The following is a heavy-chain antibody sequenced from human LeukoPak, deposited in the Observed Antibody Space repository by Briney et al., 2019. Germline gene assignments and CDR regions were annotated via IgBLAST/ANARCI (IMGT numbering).Heavy chain of an antibody. CDR2: INHSGST. Sequence: AETLSLTCAVYGGSFSGYYWSWIRQPPGKGLEWIGEINHSGSTNYNPSLKSRVTISVDTSKNQFSLKLSSVTAADTAVYYCARETYYYGSGSYYKSGWFDPWGQGTLVTVSS. CDR1: GGSFSGYY. D-gene: IGHD3-10*01. CDR3: ARETYYYGSGSYYKSGWFDP. V-gene: IGHV4-34*01. J-gene: IGHJ5*02.